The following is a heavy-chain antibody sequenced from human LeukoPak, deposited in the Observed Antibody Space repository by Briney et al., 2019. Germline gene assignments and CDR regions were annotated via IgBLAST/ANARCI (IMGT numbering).Heavy chain of an antibody. Sequence: SETLSLTCAVYGGSFSGYYWSWIRQPPGKGLEWIGEINHSGSTNYNPSLKSRVTISVDTSKNQFSLKLSSVTAADTAVYYCARRRSGYVYAHYFDYWGQGTLVTVSS. J-gene: IGHJ4*02. CDR1: GGSFSGYY. CDR3: ARRRSGYVYAHYFDY. V-gene: IGHV4-34*01. CDR2: INHSGST. D-gene: IGHD5-12*01.